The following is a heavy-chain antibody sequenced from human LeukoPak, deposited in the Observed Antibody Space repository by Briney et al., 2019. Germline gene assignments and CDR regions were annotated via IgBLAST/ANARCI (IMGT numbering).Heavy chain of an antibody. J-gene: IGHJ6*02. V-gene: IGHV3-33*01. CDR1: GFTFSSYG. D-gene: IGHD2-2*01. Sequence: GGSLRLSCAASGFTFSSYGMHWVRQAPGKGLEWVAVIWYDGSNKYYADSVKGRFTISRDNSKNTLYLQMNSLRAEDTAVYYCARDGCSSTSCYGYHYYYGMDVWGQGTTVTVSS. CDR3: ARDGCSSTSCYGYHYYYGMDV. CDR2: IWYDGSNK.